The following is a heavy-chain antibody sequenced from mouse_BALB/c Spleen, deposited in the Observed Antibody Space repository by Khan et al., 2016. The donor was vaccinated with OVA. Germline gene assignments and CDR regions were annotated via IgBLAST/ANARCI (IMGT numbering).Heavy chain of an antibody. CDR3: ASELGRYYAMDY. CDR2: ISYSGST. J-gene: IGHJ4*01. CDR1: GYSITSDYA. Sequence: EVQLQESGPGLVKPSQSLSLTCTVTGYSITSDYAWNWIRQFPGNKLEWMGYISYSGSTTYNPSLTSRISITRDTSKDQFFLQLKSVTSEDTATXYCASELGRYYAMDYWGQGTSVTVSS. D-gene: IGHD4-1*01. V-gene: IGHV3-2*02.